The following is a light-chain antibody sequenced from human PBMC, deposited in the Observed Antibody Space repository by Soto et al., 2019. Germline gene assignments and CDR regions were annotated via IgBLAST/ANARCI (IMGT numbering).Light chain of an antibody. CDR1: SSNIGAGYD. Sequence: QSVLTQPPSVSGAPGQRVTISCTGSSSNIGAGYDVHWYQQRPGTAPKLLIFGNINRPSGVPDRFSGSKSGTSASLAITGLQAEDEGDYFCASFRSGTILVFGSGTKLTVL. CDR2: GNI. J-gene: IGLJ1*01. CDR3: ASFRSGTILV. V-gene: IGLV1-40*01.